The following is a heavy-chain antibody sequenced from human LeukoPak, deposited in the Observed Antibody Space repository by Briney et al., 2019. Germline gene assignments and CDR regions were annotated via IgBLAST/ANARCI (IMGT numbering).Heavy chain of an antibody. CDR1: GGSITRSIYF. CDR3: AGLPGTDAFDI. J-gene: IGHJ3*02. V-gene: IGHV4-61*05. Sequence: PSETLSLTCTVSGGSITRSIYFWGWIRQPPGKGLEWIGYIYYSGSTNSNPSRKSRITITIDTSKNQLSLNLSFVAVEDTAVYYCAGLPGTDAFDIWGQGAMVTVSS. CDR2: IYYSGST. D-gene: IGHD1-1*01.